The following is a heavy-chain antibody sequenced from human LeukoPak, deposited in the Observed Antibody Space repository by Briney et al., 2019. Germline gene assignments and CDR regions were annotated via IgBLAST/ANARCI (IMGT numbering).Heavy chain of an antibody. CDR1: GGSISGKY. CDR3: AREEPPGKVDY. Sequence: SETLSLTCSVSGGSISGKYWSWIRQSPGKGLEWIGYIYYIGTTKYNPSLKSRVTISIDTSKNQFSLKLSSVTAADTALYFCAREEPPGKVDYWGQGTLVTVSS. CDR2: IYYIGTT. D-gene: IGHD1-14*01. V-gene: IGHV4-59*12. J-gene: IGHJ4*02.